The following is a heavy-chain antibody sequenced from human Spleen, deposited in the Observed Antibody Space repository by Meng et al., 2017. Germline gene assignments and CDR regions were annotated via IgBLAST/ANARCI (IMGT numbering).Heavy chain of an antibody. J-gene: IGHJ4*02. CDR3: AKYSYGLGDYLDY. V-gene: IGHV3-23*01. CDR1: GFSFSSYA. CDR2: LSGGGFTT. D-gene: IGHD3-10*01. Sequence: GGSLRLSCAASGFSFSSYAMSWVRHAPGKGLEWVSALSGGGFTTYYADSVKGRFTISRHNSKNTLYLQMNSLRAEDTALYYCAKYSYGLGDYLDYWGQGAPVTVSS.